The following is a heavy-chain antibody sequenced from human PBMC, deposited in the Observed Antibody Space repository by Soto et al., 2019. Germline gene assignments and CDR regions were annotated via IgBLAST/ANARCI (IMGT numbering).Heavy chain of an antibody. CDR2: IYYSGSA. CDR3: AKDLASCSSTSCSASDAFDI. D-gene: IGHD2-2*01. V-gene: IGHV4-59*01. Sequence: PSETLSLTCTVSGGSISSYYWSWIRQPPGKGLEWIGYIYYSGSASHNPSLKSRVTISVDTSKSQFSLKLSSVTAADTAVYFCAKDLASCSSTSCSASDAFDIWGQGTMVTVSS. J-gene: IGHJ3*02. CDR1: GGSISSYY.